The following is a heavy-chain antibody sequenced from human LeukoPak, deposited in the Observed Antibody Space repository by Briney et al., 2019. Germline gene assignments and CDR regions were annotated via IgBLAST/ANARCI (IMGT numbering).Heavy chain of an antibody. V-gene: IGHV3-30*18. Sequence: GGSLRLSCAASGFTFSSYGMHWVRQAPGKGLEWVAVISYDGSNKYYADSVKGRFTISRDDSKNTLYLQMNSLRAEDTAVYYCAKEGSFDYWGQGTLVTVSS. CDR2: ISYDGSNK. CDR1: GFTFSSYG. D-gene: IGHD2-15*01. J-gene: IGHJ4*02. CDR3: AKEGSFDY.